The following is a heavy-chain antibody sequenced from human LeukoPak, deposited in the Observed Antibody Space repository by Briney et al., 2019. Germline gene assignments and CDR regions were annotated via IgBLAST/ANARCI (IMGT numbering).Heavy chain of an antibody. D-gene: IGHD6-13*01. CDR2: IYYSGST. CDR3: ARATRVAAAIWDS. V-gene: IGHV4-59*11. CDR1: GGSINNHY. J-gene: IGHJ4*02. Sequence: PSETLSLTCTVSGGSINNHYWSWIRQPPGKRLEWIGYIYYSGSTNYNPSLKSRVTISVDTSKNQFSLQLRSVTAADTAVYYCARATRVAAAIWDSWGQGTLVTVSS.